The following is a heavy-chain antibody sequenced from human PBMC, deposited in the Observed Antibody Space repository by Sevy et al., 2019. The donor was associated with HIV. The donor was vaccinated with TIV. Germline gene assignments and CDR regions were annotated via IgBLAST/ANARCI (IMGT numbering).Heavy chain of an antibody. J-gene: IGHJ4*02. Sequence: GGSLRLSCAASVLTISRYWMHWVRQAPGKGLEWVSRISSDGSTANYADSVKGRFTISRDNAKNTLYLQMNSLRAEDTAVYYCGNAGYSDDNWGQGTLVTVSS. V-gene: IGHV3-74*01. CDR2: ISSDGSTA. CDR1: VLTISRYW. D-gene: IGHD5-18*01. CDR3: GNAGYSDDN.